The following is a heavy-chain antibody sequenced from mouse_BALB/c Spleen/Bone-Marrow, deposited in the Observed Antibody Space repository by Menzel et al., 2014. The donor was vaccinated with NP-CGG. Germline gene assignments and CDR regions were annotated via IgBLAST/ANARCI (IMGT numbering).Heavy chain of an antibody. D-gene: IGHD2-4*01. Sequence: VQLQQPGPELVKPGASVKISCKASGYSFTGYYMHWVKQSHGKSLEWIGRVNPNNGGTSYNQKFKGKAILTVDKSSSTAYMELRSLTSEDSAVYYCARWDYGIGYWGQGTTLTVSS. CDR1: GYSFTGYY. J-gene: IGHJ2*01. CDR2: VNPNNGGT. CDR3: ARWDYGIGY. V-gene: IGHV1-26*01.